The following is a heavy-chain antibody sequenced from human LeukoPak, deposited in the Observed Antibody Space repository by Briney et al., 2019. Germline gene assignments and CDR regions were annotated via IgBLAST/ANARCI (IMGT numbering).Heavy chain of an antibody. V-gene: IGHV3-66*01. CDR1: GFTVSSNY. J-gene: IGHJ4*02. CDR3: ARTIVATIFFDY. CDR2: IYSGGST. D-gene: IGHD5-12*01. Sequence: PGGSLRLSCAASGFTVSSNYMSWVRQAPGKGLEWVSVIYSGGSTYYADSVKGRFTISRDNSKNTLYLQMNSLRAEDTAVYYCARTIVATIFFDYWGQGTLVTVSS.